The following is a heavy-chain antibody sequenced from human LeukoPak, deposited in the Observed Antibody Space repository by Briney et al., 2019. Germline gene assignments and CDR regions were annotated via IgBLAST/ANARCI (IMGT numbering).Heavy chain of an antibody. CDR1: GYTFTSYY. V-gene: IGHV1-69*13. CDR2: IIPIFGTA. J-gene: IGHJ6*02. Sequence: ASVKVSCKASGYTFTSYYMHWVRQAPGQGLEWMGGIIPIFGTANYAQKFQGRVTITADESTSTAYMELSSLRSEDTAVYYCARDSTSAYCGGDCPFYLGSSMDVWGQGTTVTVSS. D-gene: IGHD2-21*02. CDR3: ARDSTSAYCGGDCPFYLGSSMDV.